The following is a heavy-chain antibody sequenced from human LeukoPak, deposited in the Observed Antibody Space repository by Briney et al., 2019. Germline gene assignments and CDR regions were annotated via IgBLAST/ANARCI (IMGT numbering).Heavy chain of an antibody. Sequence: GGSLRLSCAASGFTFSDYYMSWVRQAPGKGLEWVSYISSSGSTIYYADSVKGRFTISRDNSKNSLYLQMNSLRAEDTAVYYWARVFWGDSKEYCCSTSCQGGVYFDYWGQGTLVTVSS. CDR3: ARVFWGDSKEYCCSTSCQGGVYFDY. CDR1: GFTFSDYY. D-gene: IGHD2-2*01. J-gene: IGHJ4*02. V-gene: IGHV3-11*01. CDR2: ISSSGSTI.